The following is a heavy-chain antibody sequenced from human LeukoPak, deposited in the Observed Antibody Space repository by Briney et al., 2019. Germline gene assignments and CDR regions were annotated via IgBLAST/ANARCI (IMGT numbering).Heavy chain of an antibody. CDR2: IIPIFGTA. Sequence: ASVKVSCKASGGTFSSYAISWVRQAPGQGLEWMGGIIPIFGTANYAQKFQGRVTITADESTSTAYMELSSLRSEDTAVYYCARRAMIVVANAFDIWGQGTMVTVSS. CDR3: ARRAMIVVANAFDI. CDR1: GGTFSSYA. J-gene: IGHJ3*02. D-gene: IGHD3-22*01. V-gene: IGHV1-69*13.